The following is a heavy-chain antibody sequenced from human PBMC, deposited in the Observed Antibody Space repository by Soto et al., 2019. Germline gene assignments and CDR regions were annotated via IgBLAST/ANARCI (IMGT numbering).Heavy chain of an antibody. CDR1: GYTFDNYW. J-gene: IGHJ6*02. V-gene: IGHV5-51*01. Sequence: PGESLKISCMGSGYTFDNYWIGWVRQMPGKGLEWMGIIYPGDFDTRYSPSFQGHVTMSVDKSISTAYLQWRSLKASGTAMYYCARRGYNYYGMDVWGQGTTVTVSS. CDR3: ARRGYNYYGMDV. CDR2: IYPGDFDT.